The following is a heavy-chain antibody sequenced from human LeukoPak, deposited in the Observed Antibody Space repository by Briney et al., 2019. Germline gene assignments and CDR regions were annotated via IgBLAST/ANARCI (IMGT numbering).Heavy chain of an antibody. Sequence: GGSLRLSCAASGFTFDDYAMHWVRQAPGKGLEWVSGISWNSGSIGYADSVKGRFTISRDNAKNSLYLQMNSLRAEDTALYYCAKEAIAAAGTYDYWGQGTLVTVSS. V-gene: IGHV3-9*01. CDR3: AKEAIAAAGTYDY. D-gene: IGHD6-13*01. CDR2: ISWNSGSI. CDR1: GFTFDDYA. J-gene: IGHJ4*02.